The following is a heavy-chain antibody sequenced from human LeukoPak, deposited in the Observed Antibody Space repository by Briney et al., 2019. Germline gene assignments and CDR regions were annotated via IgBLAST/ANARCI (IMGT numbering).Heavy chain of an antibody. Sequence: GGSLRLSCAASGFTFSSYSMNWVRQAPGKGLEWVSSISSSSSYIYYADSVKGRFTISRDNAKNSLYLQMNSLRAEDTPVYYCARDGGGYYYDSSGQNGMDVWGQGTTVTVSS. CDR2: ISSSSSYI. J-gene: IGHJ6*02. V-gene: IGHV3-21*01. D-gene: IGHD3-22*01. CDR3: ARDGGGYYYDSSGQNGMDV. CDR1: GFTFSSYS.